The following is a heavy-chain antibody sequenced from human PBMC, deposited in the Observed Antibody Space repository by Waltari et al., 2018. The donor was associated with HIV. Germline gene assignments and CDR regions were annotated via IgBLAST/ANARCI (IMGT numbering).Heavy chain of an antibody. V-gene: IGHV1-46*01. D-gene: IGHD2-2*01. CDR3: ARGSHCSSTSCYPHYYYGMDV. Sequence: QVQLVQSGAEVKKPGASVKVSCKASGYTFTSYYMPWVRQAPGQGLEWMGIINPSGGSITYAQKFQGRVTMTRDTSTRTVYMEVSSLRSEDTAVYYCARGSHCSSTSCYPHYYYGMDVWGQGTTVTVS. CDR1: GYTFTSYY. J-gene: IGHJ6*02. CDR2: INPSGGSI.